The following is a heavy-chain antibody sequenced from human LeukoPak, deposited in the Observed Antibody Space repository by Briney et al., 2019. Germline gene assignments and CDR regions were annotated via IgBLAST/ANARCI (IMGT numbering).Heavy chain of an antibody. CDR2: IYPGDSDT. CDR1: GYSFTSYW. V-gene: IGHV5-51*01. J-gene: IGHJ6*02. Sequence: GESLKISCKGSGYSFTSYWIGWVRQMPGKGLEWMGIIYPGDSDTRYSPSFQGQVTISADKSISTAYLQWSSLKASDTAMYYCARGNVLLWFGELSPSYYYYYGMDVWGQGTTVTVSS. CDR3: ARGNVLLWFGELSPSYYYYYGMDV. D-gene: IGHD3-10*01.